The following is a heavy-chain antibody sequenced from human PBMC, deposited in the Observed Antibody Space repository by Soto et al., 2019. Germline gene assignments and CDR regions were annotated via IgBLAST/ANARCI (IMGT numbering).Heavy chain of an antibody. CDR2: IKQDGSEK. J-gene: IGHJ1*01. CDR1: GFTFSSYW. D-gene: IGHD6-6*01. Sequence: GGSLRLSCAASGFTFSSYWMSWVRQAPGKGLEWVANIKQDGSEKYYVDSVKGRFTISRDNAKNSLYLQMNSLRAEDTAVYYCARDTKYSSSSEYFQHWGQGTLVTVSS. CDR3: ARDTKYSSSSEYFQH. V-gene: IGHV3-7*03.